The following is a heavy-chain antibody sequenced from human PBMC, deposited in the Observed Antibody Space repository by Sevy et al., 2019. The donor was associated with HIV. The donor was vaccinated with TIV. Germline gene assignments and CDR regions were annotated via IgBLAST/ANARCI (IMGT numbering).Heavy chain of an antibody. D-gene: IGHD2-2*01. CDR2: IYSGGST. Sequence: GGSLRLSCAASGFTVSSNYMSWVRQAPGKGLEWVSVIYSGGSTYYADSVKGRFPISRDNSKNTLYLHMNSLRAEDTAVYYCAGGPWGGAHYQLLQYNWFDPWGQGTLVTVSS. J-gene: IGHJ5*02. CDR1: GFTVSSNY. V-gene: IGHV3-53*01. CDR3: AGGPWGGAHYQLLQYNWFDP.